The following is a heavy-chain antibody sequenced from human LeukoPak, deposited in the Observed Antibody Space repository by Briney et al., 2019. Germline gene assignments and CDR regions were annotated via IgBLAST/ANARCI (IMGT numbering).Heavy chain of an antibody. CDR2: IYTSGST. D-gene: IGHD2-8*01. Sequence: SETLSLTCTVSGGSISSCSYYWSWIRRPAGKGLECIGRIYTSGSTNYNPPLKSRVTISVDTSKNQFSLKLSSVTAADTAVYYCARGVRLKVYNWFVPWGQGTLVTVSS. V-gene: IGHV4-61*02. J-gene: IGHJ5*02. CDR1: GGSISSCSYY. CDR3: ARGVRLKVYNWFVP.